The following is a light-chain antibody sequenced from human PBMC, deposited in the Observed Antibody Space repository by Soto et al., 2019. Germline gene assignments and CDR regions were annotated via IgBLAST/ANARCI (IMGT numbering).Light chain of an antibody. J-gene: IGLJ1*01. CDR1: SSDVGGYNY. V-gene: IGLV2-14*01. CDR2: DVS. CDR3: SSYTSSSTLVV. Sequence: QSALTQPASVSGSPGQSITISCTGTSSDVGGYNYVSWSQQHPGKAPTLMIYDVSNRPSGVSNRFSGSKSGNTASLTIYGLQAEDEADYYCSSYTSSSTLVVFGTGTKLTVL.